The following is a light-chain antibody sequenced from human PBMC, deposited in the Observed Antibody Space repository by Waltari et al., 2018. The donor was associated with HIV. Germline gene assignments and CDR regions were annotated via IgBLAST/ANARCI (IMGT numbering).Light chain of an antibody. CDR2: EDN. V-gene: IGLV6-57*04. CDR1: SGSIAINF. J-gene: IGLJ2*01. Sequence: NFMLTQPYSVSESPGKTVTISCTRSSGSIAINFVQWYQQRPGSAPTTVIYEDNQRPSGVPDRFSGSIDRSSNSASLTISGLETEDEADYYCQSYGDNAVIFGGGTKVTVL. CDR3: QSYGDNAVI.